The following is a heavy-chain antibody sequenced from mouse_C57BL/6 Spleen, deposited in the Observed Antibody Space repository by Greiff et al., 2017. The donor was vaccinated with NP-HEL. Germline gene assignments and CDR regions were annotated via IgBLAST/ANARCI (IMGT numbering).Heavy chain of an antibody. V-gene: IGHV1-9*01. D-gene: IGHD1-1*01. J-gene: IGHJ2*01. CDR2: ILPGSGST. CDR3: ARGGFITTVVDSYFDY. CDR1: GYTFTGYW. Sequence: VQLQQSGAELMKPGASVKLSCKATGYTFTGYWIEWVKQRPGHGLEWIGEILPGSGSTNYNEKFKGKATFTADTSSNTAYMQLSSLTTEDSAIYYCARGGFITTVVDSYFDYWGQGTTLTVSS.